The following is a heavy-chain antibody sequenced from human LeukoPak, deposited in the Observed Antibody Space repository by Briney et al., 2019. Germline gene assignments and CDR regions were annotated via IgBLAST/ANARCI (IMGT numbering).Heavy chain of an antibody. CDR1: GFTFSNAW. V-gene: IGHV3-15*01. D-gene: IGHD6-25*01. J-gene: IGHJ5*02. Sequence: GGSLRLSCATSGFTFSNAWMNWVRQAPGKGLEWVGHIKSKTDGETTDYAAPVKGRFSISRDDSKNTLYLQMNRLKTEDTAMYYCTTNAADPWGQGTLVTVSS. CDR2: IKSKTDGETT. CDR3: TTNAADP.